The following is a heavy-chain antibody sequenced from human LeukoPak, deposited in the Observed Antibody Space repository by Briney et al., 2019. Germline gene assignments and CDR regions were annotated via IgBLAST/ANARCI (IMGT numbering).Heavy chain of an antibody. Sequence: GESLKISCKGSGYSFTSYWIGWVRQMSGKGLEWMGIDYPGDSDTRYSTSFQGHVTISDDKSISTAYLQWSSLKASDTAMYYCARGSGSYFDYWGQGTLVTVSS. CDR1: GYSFTSYW. D-gene: IGHD3-10*01. CDR3: ARGSGSYFDY. J-gene: IGHJ4*02. CDR2: DYPGDSDT. V-gene: IGHV5-51*01.